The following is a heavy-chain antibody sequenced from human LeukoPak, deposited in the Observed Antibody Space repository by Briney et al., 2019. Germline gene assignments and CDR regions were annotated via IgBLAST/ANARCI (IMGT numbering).Heavy chain of an antibody. CDR2: INPNSGGT. CDR3: ARDRSSGWYVWGY. V-gene: IGHV1-2*02. Sequence: GASVKVSCKASGYTFTGYHVHWVRQAPGQGLEWMGWINPNSGGTNYAQKFQRRVTMTRHTYISTAYMELSRLRPDDTAVYYCARDRSSGWYVWGYWGQGTLVTVSS. CDR1: GYTFTGYH. D-gene: IGHD6-19*01. J-gene: IGHJ4*02.